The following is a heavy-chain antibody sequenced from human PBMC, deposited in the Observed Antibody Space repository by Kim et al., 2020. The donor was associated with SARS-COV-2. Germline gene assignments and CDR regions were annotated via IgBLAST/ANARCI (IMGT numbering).Heavy chain of an antibody. CDR1: GGSISSYY. J-gene: IGHJ4*02. Sequence: SETLSLTCTVSGGSISSYYWSWIRQPPGKGLEWIGYIYYSGSTNYNPSLKSRVTISVDTSKNQFSLKLSSVTAADTAVYYCARALRWYYDSSGYYLDYWGQGTLVTVSS. V-gene: IGHV4-59*01. CDR3: ARALRWYYDSSGYYLDY. D-gene: IGHD3-22*01. CDR2: IYYSGST.